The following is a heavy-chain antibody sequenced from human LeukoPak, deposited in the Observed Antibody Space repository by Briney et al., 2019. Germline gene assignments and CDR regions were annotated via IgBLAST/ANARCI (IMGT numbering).Heavy chain of an antibody. J-gene: IGHJ4*02. CDR2: IYYSGST. D-gene: IGHD6-13*01. V-gene: IGHV4-38-2*01. CDR3: ARGYSSSWYSEIDY. Sequence: SETPSLTCAVSGYSISSGYYWGWIRQPPGKGLEWIGSIYYSGSTYYNPSLKSRVTISVDTSKNQFSLKLSSVTAADTAVYYFARGYSSSWYSEIDYWGQGTLVTVSS. CDR1: GYSISSGYY.